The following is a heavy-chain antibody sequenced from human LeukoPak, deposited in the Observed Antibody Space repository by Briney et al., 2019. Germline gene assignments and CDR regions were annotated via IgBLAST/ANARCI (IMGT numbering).Heavy chain of an antibody. CDR2: IDTDGSFT. V-gene: IGHV3-74*01. J-gene: IGHJ4*02. CDR3: IRGTVGAPGNDY. D-gene: IGHD1-26*01. Sequence: GSLRLSCAASGFTFSSYWMHWVRQAPGKGLVWVSRIDTDGSFTSYADSVRGRFTISRDNAKNTLYLQMSSLRAEDTAVYYCIRGTVGAPGNDYWGQGTLVTVST. CDR1: GFTFSSYW.